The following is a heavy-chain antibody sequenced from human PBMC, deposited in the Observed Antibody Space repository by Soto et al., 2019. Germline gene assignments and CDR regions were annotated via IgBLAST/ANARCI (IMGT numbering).Heavy chain of an antibody. J-gene: IGHJ5*02. D-gene: IGHD3-10*01. CDR3: ARVPLYYGLAKFDP. V-gene: IGHV4-34*01. Sequence: PSETLSLTCAVYGGSFSGYYWSWIRQPPGKGLEWIGEINHSGSTNYNPSLKSRVTISVDTSKNQFSLKLSSVTAADTAVYYCARVPLYYGLAKFDPWGQGTLVTVSS. CDR1: GGSFSGYY. CDR2: INHSGST.